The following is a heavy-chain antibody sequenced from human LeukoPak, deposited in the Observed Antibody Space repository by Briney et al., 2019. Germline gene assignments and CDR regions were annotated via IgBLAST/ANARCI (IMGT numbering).Heavy chain of an antibody. CDR1: GFTFSSYG. J-gene: IGHJ3*02. V-gene: IGHV3-33*01. CDR2: IWYDGSNK. D-gene: IGHD3-9*01. CDR3: ARGRDILTGLDAFDI. Sequence: PGRSLRLSCAASGFTFSSYGMHWVRQAPGKGLEWVAVIWYDGSNKYYADSVKGRFTISRDNSKNTLYLQMNSLRAEDTAVYYCARGRDILTGLDAFDIWGQGTMLTVSS.